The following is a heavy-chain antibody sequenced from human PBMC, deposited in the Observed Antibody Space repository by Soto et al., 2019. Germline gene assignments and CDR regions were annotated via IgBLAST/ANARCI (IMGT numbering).Heavy chain of an antibody. CDR3: ATALSTQAA. CDR1: GVTFNNAY. CDR2: IKSKTEGGTT. V-gene: IGHV3-15*07. D-gene: IGHD2-2*01. Sequence: EVQLVESGGGLVEPGKSLRLSCAASGVTFNNAYMNWVRQAPGKGLEWVGRIKSKTEGGTTDYAEPVKGRFSISTDDSTNTLYLQMNSLTIDDTAIYFCATALSTQAAWGQGTLVTVSS. J-gene: IGHJ5*02.